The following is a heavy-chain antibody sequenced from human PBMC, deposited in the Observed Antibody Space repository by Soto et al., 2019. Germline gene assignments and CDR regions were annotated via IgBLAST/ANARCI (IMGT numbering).Heavy chain of an antibody. J-gene: IGHJ6*02. CDR3: ARARGDDYYYYGMDV. V-gene: IGHV4-30-4*01. CDR1: GGSISSGDYY. D-gene: IGHD3-10*01. CDR2: IYYSGST. Sequence: PSETLSLTCTVSGGSISSGDYYWSWIRQPPGKGLEWIGYIYYSGSTYYNPSLKSRVTISVDTSKNQFSLQLNSVTPEDTAVYYCARARGDDYYYYGMDVWGQGTTVTVSS.